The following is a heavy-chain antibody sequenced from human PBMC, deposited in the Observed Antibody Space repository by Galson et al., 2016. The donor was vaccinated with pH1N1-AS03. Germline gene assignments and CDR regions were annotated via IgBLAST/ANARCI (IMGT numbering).Heavy chain of an antibody. D-gene: IGHD6-13*01. CDR1: GYSFARYW. V-gene: IGHV5-51*01. CDR3: ARDAGTDYFDH. J-gene: IGHJ4*02. CDR2: IYPGDSDT. Sequence: QSGAEVKKPGESLKISCKGSGYSFARYWIGWVRQMPGKGLEWMGVIYPGDSDTRYSPSFQGLATISVARTFNTAYLQWGSLEASDTAMYYCARDAGTDYFDHWGQGTLVTVPS.